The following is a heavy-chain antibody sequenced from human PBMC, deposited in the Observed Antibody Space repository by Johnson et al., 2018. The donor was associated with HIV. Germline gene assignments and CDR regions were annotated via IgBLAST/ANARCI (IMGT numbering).Heavy chain of an antibody. V-gene: IGHV3-7*01. Sequence: VQLVESRGGVVRPGGSLRLSCAASGFTFDDYGMIWVRQAPGKGLAWVADIQQDGSEKYYVDSVKGRFTISRDNAKNSLYLQMNSLRAEDTAVYYCVRSIQLWLPGAFDIWGQGTMVTVSS. CDR2: IQQDGSEK. CDR1: GFTFDDYG. CDR3: VRSIQLWLPGAFDI. J-gene: IGHJ3*02. D-gene: IGHD5-18*01.